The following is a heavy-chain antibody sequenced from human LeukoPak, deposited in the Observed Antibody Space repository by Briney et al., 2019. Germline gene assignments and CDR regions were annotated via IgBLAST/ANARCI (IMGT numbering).Heavy chain of an antibody. J-gene: IGHJ5*02. V-gene: IGHV3-21*04. CDR3: AKRGTGSSGPNWFDP. CDR1: GFTFSSYS. Sequence: GGSLRLSCAASGFTFSSYSMNWVRQAPGKGLEWVSTISSTSTYIYYADSLKGRITISRDNAKNSVYLQMNSLRAEDTALYYCAKRGTGSSGPNWFDPWGQGTLVTVSS. CDR2: ISSTSTYI. D-gene: IGHD6-6*01.